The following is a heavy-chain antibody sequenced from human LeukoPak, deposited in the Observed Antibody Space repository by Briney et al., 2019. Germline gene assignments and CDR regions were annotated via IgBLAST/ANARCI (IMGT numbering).Heavy chain of an antibody. J-gene: IGHJ4*02. CDR2: ISSNGGST. Sequence: GGSLRLSCAASGFTFDDYAMHWVRQAPGKGLEYVSAISSNGGSTYYANSVKGRFTISRDNSKNTLYLQMGSLRAEDMAVYYCARDLPLDYWGQGTLVTVSS. V-gene: IGHV3-64*01. CDR3: ARDLPLDY. CDR1: GFTFDDYA.